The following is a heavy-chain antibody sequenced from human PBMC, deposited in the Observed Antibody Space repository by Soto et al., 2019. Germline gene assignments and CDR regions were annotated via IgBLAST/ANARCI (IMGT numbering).Heavy chain of an antibody. CDR3: ARTGTQGGY. Sequence: QVQLQESGPGLVKPSETLSLTCTVSGGSVSIANQYWSWIRQPPGTGLEWIGYIYYSGTTNYNPSLKIRVTMSVDTSKNQFSLKLTSVTAADTAVYYCARTGTQGGYWGQGTLVTVSS. D-gene: IGHD1-1*01. V-gene: IGHV4-61*01. CDR1: GGSVSIANQY. J-gene: IGHJ4*02. CDR2: IYYSGTT.